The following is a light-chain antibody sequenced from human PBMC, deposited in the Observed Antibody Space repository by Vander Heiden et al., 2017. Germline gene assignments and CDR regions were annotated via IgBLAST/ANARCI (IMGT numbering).Light chain of an antibody. V-gene: IGKV3-15*01. CDR3: QQYNNWPPWT. Sequence: ELVMTQYPATLSVSPGESATLSCRASQSVSSNLAWYQQKPGQAPRLLIYGASTRATGIPARFSGSGSGIQFTLTISSPQSEDFAVYYCQQYNNWPPWTFGQGTKVEIK. CDR2: GAS. CDR1: QSVSSN. J-gene: IGKJ1*01.